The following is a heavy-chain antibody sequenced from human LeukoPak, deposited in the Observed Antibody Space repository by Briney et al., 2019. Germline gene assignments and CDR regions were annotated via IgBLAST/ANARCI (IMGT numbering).Heavy chain of an antibody. Sequence: GESLKISCKGSGYSFTSYWIGWVRQMPGKGLEWMGIIYPGDSDTRYSPSFQGQVTISADKSISTAYLQWSSLKASDTAMYYCARQYYDFWTPTGAFDIWGQGTMVTVSS. CDR3: ARQYYDFWTPTGAFDI. D-gene: IGHD3-3*01. CDR2: IYPGDSDT. J-gene: IGHJ3*02. V-gene: IGHV5-51*01. CDR1: GYSFTSYW.